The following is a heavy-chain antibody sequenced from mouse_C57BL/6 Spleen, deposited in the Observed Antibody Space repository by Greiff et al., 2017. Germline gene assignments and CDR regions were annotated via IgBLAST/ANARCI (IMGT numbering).Heavy chain of an antibody. D-gene: IGHD1-1*01. V-gene: IGHV1-61*01. J-gene: IGHJ4*01. CDR2: IYPSDSET. Sequence: QVQLQQSGAELVRPGSSVKLSCKASGYTFTSYWMDWVKQRPGQGLEWIGNIYPSDSETHYNQKFKDKATLTVDKSSSTAYMQLSSLTSEDSAVYYCARWITTVVATEAMDYWGQGTSVTVSS. CDR3: ARWITTVVATEAMDY. CDR1: GYTFTSYW.